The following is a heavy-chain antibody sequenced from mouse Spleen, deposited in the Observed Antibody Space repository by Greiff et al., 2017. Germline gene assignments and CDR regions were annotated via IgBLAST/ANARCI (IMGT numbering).Heavy chain of an antibody. D-gene: IGHD1-1*02. CDR3: ARNPDGSYNYFDY. Sequence: VKLMESGPGLVQPSQSLSITCTVSGFSLTSYGVHWVRQSPGKGLEWLGVIWSGGSTDYNAAFISRLSISKDNSKSQVFFKMNSLQADDTAIYYCARNPDGSYNYFDYWGQGTTLTVSS. V-gene: IGHV2-4-1*01. CDR1: GFSLTSYG. CDR2: IWSGGST. J-gene: IGHJ2*01.